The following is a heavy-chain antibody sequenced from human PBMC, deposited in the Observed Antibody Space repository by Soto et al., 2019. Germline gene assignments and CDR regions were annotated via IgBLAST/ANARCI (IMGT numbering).Heavy chain of an antibody. J-gene: IGHJ6*02. CDR1: GYSFTSYW. D-gene: IGHD4-17*01. V-gene: IGHV5-10-1*01. CDR3: ATTTVTYYYYGMDV. CDR2: IDPSDSYT. Sequence: GESLKISCKGSGYSFTSYWISWVRQMPGKGLEWMGRIDPSDSYTNYSPSFQGHVTISADTSIITAYLQWSSLKASDTAMYYCATTTVTYYYYGMDVWGQGTTVTVSS.